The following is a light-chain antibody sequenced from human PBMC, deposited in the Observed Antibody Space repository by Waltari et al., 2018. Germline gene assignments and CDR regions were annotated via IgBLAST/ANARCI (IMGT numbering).Light chain of an antibody. J-gene: IGLJ3*02. Sequence: QSVLTQPPSASGTPGPRVTIFCSGSTSHIGSNYVYWYQHLPGTAPKVLIYRNNQRPSGVPDRFSGSKSDTSASLAISGLRSEDDAHYYCAVWDDSLSGWVFGGGTKVTVL. CDR1: TSHIGSNY. CDR2: RNN. CDR3: AVWDDSLSGWV. V-gene: IGLV1-47*01.